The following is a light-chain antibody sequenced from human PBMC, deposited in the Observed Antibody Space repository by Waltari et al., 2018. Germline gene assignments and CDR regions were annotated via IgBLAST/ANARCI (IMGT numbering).Light chain of an antibody. CDR1: SSNIGNNY. Sequence: QSVLTQPPSVSAAPGQKVTISCSGSSSNIGNNYVSWYQQLPGTAPKLLIYENNKRPSGIPDRCSGSKSGTSATLGITGLQTGDEADYYCGTWDTSLGAGMFGGGTKLTVL. CDR3: GTWDTSLGAGM. CDR2: ENN. J-gene: IGLJ3*02. V-gene: IGLV1-51*02.